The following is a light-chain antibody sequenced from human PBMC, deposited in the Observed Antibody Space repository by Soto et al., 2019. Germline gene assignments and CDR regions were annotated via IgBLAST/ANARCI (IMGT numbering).Light chain of an antibody. CDR3: QQRSNWPWT. V-gene: IGKV3-11*01. CDR2: DTS. J-gene: IGKJ1*01. Sequence: EVVMTHSPATLSVSPLEIATLSFRASQSVSSNLAWYQQKPGQAPRLLIYDTSNRATGIPARFSGSRSGTDFTLTISSLEPEDFAVYYCQQRSNWPWTFGQGTKVDIK. CDR1: QSVSSN.